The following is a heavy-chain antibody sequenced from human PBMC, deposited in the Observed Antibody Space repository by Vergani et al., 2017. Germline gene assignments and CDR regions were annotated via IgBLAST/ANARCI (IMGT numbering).Heavy chain of an antibody. J-gene: IGHJ5*02. CDR3: ARGCGSTSCYKRGEDWFDP. V-gene: IGHV1-46*01. CDR2: INPSGGST. D-gene: IGHD2-2*02. Sequence: QVQLVQSGAEVKKPGASVKVSCQASGYTFTSYYIHWVRQAPGQGLEWMGVINPSGGSTNYAQNFQGRVTMTRDTSTSTVFMELRSLRSEDTSVYYCARGCGSTSCYKRGEDWFDPWGQGTLVTVSS. CDR1: GYTFTSYY.